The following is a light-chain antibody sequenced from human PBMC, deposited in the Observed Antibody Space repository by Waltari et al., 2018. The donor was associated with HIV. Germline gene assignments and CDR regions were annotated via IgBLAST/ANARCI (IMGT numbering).Light chain of an antibody. Sequence: QSVLTQSPSVSEAPGQRVTISCSGSNSNIGSHAVTWYRQSPGKPPKLLVYHGDLILSGVSDRLSASKSGTSASLAINDLQSEDESLYYCATWDDGLNALLFGGGTKVTVL. CDR3: ATWDDGLNALL. CDR2: HGD. V-gene: IGLV1-36*01. CDR1: NSNIGSHA. J-gene: IGLJ2*01.